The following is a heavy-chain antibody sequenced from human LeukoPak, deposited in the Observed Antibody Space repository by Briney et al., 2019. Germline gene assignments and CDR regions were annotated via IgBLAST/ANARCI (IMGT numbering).Heavy chain of an antibody. Sequence: GGSLRLSCAASGFTFNTHHMHWVRQAPGKGLEWVAFIRYDGSNAYYADSVRGRFTISRDNSENKVYLRLNSLRTEDTAVYYCAQDWNWGFGHWGQGSLVTVPS. CDR2: IRYDGSNA. CDR3: AQDWNWGFGH. J-gene: IGHJ4*02. D-gene: IGHD7-27*01. CDR1: GFTFNTHH. V-gene: IGHV3-30*02.